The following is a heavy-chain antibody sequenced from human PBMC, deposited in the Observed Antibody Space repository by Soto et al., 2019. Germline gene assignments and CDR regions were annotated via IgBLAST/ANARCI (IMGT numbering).Heavy chain of an antibody. V-gene: IGHV3-21*01. CDR2: ISSSSSYI. Sequence: EVQLVESGGGLVKPGGSLRLSCAASGFTFSSYSMNWVRQAPGKGLEWVSSISSSSSYIYYADSVKGRFTISRDNAKNSLYLQMNSLRAEDTAVYYCARVGGQLVPGFDYWGQGILVTVSS. J-gene: IGHJ4*02. CDR3: ARVGGQLVPGFDY. CDR1: GFTFSSYS. D-gene: IGHD6-6*01.